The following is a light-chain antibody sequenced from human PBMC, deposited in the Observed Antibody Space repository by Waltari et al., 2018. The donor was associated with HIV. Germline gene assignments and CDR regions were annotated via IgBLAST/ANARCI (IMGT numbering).Light chain of an antibody. CDR3: HQYASFSGT. Sequence: DIRLTQSPSTLSASAGDRVAITCRAGQSVGPFLAWYQQKPGNPPKLLIFQASTLEGGVPSRFSGSVSGSDFTLTINGLQSDDFATYYCHQYASFSGTFGQGTKVELK. V-gene: IGKV1-5*03. J-gene: IGKJ1*01. CDR1: QSVGPF. CDR2: QAS.